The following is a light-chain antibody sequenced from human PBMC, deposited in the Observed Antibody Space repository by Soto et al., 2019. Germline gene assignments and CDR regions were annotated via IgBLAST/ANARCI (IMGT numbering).Light chain of an antibody. Sequence: DIQMTQSPSSLSASVGDRVTITCRASQSISSYLNWYQQKPGEAPKLLMSAASTLQSGVSSRFSGSGSGTDFNLTISSLQPEDFATYYCQQGYSSPCTFGQGTKLEIK. V-gene: IGKV1-39*01. CDR2: AAS. CDR3: QQGYSSPCT. J-gene: IGKJ2*02. CDR1: QSISSY.